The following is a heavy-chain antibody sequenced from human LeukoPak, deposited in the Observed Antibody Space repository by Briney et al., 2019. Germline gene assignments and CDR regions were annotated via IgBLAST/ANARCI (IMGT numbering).Heavy chain of an antibody. V-gene: IGHV3-23*01. J-gene: IGHJ4*02. CDR2: ISPSGGTT. Sequence: PGGSLRLSCAASGFSFIGYDMNWVRQAPGKGLEWVSSISPSGGTTYYAGSVKGRFTISRDNSRNTLYLQMNSLRAEDTAVYYCVKVPVWGQGTLVTVSS. CDR1: GFSFIGYD. CDR3: VKVPV.